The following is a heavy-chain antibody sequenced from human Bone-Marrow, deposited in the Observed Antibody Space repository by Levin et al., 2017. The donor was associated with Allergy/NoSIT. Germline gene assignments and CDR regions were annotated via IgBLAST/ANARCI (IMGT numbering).Heavy chain of an antibody. V-gene: IGHV3-48*03. Sequence: LSLTCAASGFTFSSYEMNWVRQAPGKGLEWVSYISSSGTTIYYADSVKGRFTISRDNAKNSLDLQMNSLRAEDTAVYYCARVYSSSSGKTFDYWGQGTLVTVSS. D-gene: IGHD6-6*01. CDR1: GFTFSSYE. CDR2: ISSSGTTI. CDR3: ARVYSSSSGKTFDY. J-gene: IGHJ4*02.